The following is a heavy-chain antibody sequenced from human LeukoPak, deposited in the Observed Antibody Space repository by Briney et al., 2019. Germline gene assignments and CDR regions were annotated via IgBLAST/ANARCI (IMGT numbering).Heavy chain of an antibody. D-gene: IGHD6-19*01. CDR1: GYTFNNHY. Sequence: ASVKVSCKASGYTFNNHYMYWVRQAPGQGLEWMGVIDPSGGSTSYAQKFQGRVTMTRDTSTRTVYMEVNSLRSEDTAVYYCARQGTYSSAIGMGYWGQGTLVTVSS. CDR3: ARQGTYSSAIGMGY. V-gene: IGHV1-46*02. J-gene: IGHJ4*02. CDR2: IDPSGGST.